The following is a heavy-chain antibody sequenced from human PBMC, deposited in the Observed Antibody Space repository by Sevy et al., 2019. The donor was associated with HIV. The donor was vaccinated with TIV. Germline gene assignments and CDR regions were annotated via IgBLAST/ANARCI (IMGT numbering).Heavy chain of an antibody. Sequence: GGSPRLSCATSEFTFSSYSMNWVRQAPGNGLEWVSSISGGGTYIYYADSVKGRFTISRDKAKNSLSLQMNSLRAEDTAVYYCARGTHDYGDYDRDAFDIWGQGTMVTVSS. D-gene: IGHD4-17*01. J-gene: IGHJ3*02. CDR3: ARGTHDYGDYDRDAFDI. V-gene: IGHV3-21*01. CDR2: ISGGGTYI. CDR1: EFTFSSYS.